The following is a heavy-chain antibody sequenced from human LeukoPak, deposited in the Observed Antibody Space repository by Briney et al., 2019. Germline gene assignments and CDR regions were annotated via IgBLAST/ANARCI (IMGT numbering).Heavy chain of an antibody. D-gene: IGHD3-22*01. CDR3: ARRGYDSSGYYYPRYYYYYYMDV. Sequence: ASVKVSCKASGYTFTSYGISWVRQAPGQGLEWMGWISAYNGNTNYAQKLQGRVTMTTDTSTSTAYMELRSLRSDDTAVYYCARRGYDSSGYYYPRYYYYYYMDVWGKGTTVTISS. J-gene: IGHJ6*03. V-gene: IGHV1-18*01. CDR1: GYTFTSYG. CDR2: ISAYNGNT.